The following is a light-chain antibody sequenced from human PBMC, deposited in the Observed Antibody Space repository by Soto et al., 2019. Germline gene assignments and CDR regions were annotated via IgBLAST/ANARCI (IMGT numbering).Light chain of an antibody. J-gene: IGKJ1*01. CDR2: AAS. V-gene: IGKV1-5*03. CDR1: QNIGSW. Sequence: DIQMTQSPSTLSASVGDRVTITCRASQNIGSWLAWYQQKPGRAPNLVIYAASSLESGVPSRFSGSGSGTEFTLTINNLQPDDFATYYCHQYESDSWTFGQGTKVEIK. CDR3: HQYESDSWT.